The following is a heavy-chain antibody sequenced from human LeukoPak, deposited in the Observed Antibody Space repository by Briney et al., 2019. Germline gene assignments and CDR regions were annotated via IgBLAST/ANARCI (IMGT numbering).Heavy chain of an antibody. CDR2: ISGSGGST. CDR3: AKQYYDFWSGYHNYYYGMDV. D-gene: IGHD3-3*01. Sequence: PGGSLRLSCAASGFTFSSYAMSWVRQAPGKGLEWVSAISGSGGSTYYADSVKGRFTISRDNSKNTLYLQMNSLRAEDTAVYYCAKQYYDFWSGYHNYYYGMDVWGQGTTVTVSS. J-gene: IGHJ6*02. CDR1: GFTFSSYA. V-gene: IGHV3-23*01.